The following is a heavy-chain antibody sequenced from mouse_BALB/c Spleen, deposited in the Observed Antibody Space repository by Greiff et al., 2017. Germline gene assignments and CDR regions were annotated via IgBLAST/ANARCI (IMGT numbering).Heavy chain of an antibody. Sequence: QVQLQQSGPGLVAPSQSLSITCTVSGFSLTSYGVHWVRQPPGKGLEWLGVIWAGGSTNYNSALMSRLSISKDNSKSQVFLKMNSLQTDDTAMYYCAREEYGNPYAMDYWGQGTSVTVSS. CDR3: AREEYGNPYAMDY. CDR1: GFSLTSYG. J-gene: IGHJ4*01. CDR2: IWAGGST. D-gene: IGHD2-10*02. V-gene: IGHV2-9*02.